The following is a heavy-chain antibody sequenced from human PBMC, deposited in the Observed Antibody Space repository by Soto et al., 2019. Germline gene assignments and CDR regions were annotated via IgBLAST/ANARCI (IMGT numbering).Heavy chain of an antibody. CDR2: IIPIFGTA. J-gene: IGHJ4*02. V-gene: IGHV1-69*06. Sequence: PVKVTCKASGGTFSSYAISWVRQAPGQGLEWMGGIIPIFGTANYAQKFQGRVTITADKSTSTAYMELSSLRSEDTAVYYCARVPYSHDFWSGYYDYWGQGTLVTVSS. CDR1: GGTFSSYA. CDR3: ARVPYSHDFWSGYYDY. D-gene: IGHD3-3*01.